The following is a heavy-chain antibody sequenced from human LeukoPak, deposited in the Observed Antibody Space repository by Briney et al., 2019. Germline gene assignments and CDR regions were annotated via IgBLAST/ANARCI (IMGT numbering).Heavy chain of an antibody. CDR3: ARGYCSGGSCYSDYYYNYMDV. D-gene: IGHD2-15*01. V-gene: IGHV4-61*10. J-gene: IGHJ6*03. Sequence: SETLSLTCTVSGGSISSGLYYWNWIRQPAGKGLEWIGYIYYSGNTIYNPSLKSRVTISVDTSKNQFSLKLSSVTAADTAVYYCARGYCSGGSCYSDYYYNYMDVWGKGTTVTVSS. CDR2: IYYSGNT. CDR1: GGSISSGLYY.